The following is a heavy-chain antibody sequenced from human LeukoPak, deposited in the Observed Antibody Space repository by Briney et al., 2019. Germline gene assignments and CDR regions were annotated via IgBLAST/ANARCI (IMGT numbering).Heavy chain of an antibody. V-gene: IGHV3-33*06. CDR1: GFTFSNYG. J-gene: IGHJ5*02. CDR2: TWYDGSKE. CDR3: AKTAVAGTINWFDP. Sequence: GGSLRLSCAASGFTFSNYGMHWVRQAPGKGLEWVAVTWYDGSKEYYADSVKGRFTISRDNSKNTLYLQMNTLRAEDTAVYYCAKTAVAGTINWFDPWGQGTLVTVSS. D-gene: IGHD6-19*01.